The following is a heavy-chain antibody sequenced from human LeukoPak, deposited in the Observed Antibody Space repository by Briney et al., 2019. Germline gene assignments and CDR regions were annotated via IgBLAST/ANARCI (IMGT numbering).Heavy chain of an antibody. CDR2: IYYSGST. CDR1: GGSISSGGYS. J-gene: IGHJ6*03. D-gene: IGHD3-10*01. CDR3: ARLKYGSGSYYSYYYYYMDV. Sequence: SQTLSLTCAVSGGSISSGGYSWSWIRQPPGKGLEWIGYIYYSGSTYYNPSLKSRVTISVDTSKNQFSLKLSSVTAADTAVYYCARLKYGSGSYYSYYYYYMDVWGKGTTVTISS. V-gene: IGHV4-30-4*07.